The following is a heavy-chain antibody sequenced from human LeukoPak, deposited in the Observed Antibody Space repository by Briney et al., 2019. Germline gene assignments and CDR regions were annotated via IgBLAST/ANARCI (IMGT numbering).Heavy chain of an antibody. J-gene: IGHJ4*02. Sequence: SVTVSCKASGGTFSSYAISWVRQAPGQGLEWMGGIIPIFGTANYSQKFQGRVTITADESTSTAYMELSSLRSEDTAVYYCASARDGYNPYFDYWGQGTLVTVSS. CDR1: GGTFSSYA. CDR2: IIPIFGTA. CDR3: ASARDGYNPYFDY. V-gene: IGHV1-69*13. D-gene: IGHD5-24*01.